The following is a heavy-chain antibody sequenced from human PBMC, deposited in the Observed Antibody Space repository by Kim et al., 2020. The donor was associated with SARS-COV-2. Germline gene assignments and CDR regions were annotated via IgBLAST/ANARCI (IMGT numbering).Heavy chain of an antibody. CDR2: IKQDGSEK. CDR3: ARAGLQYYYYYYGMDV. CDR1: GFTFSSYW. D-gene: IGHD5-12*01. V-gene: IGHV3-7*01. Sequence: GGSLRLSCAASGFTFSSYWMSWVRQAPGKGLEWVANIKQDGSEKYYVDSVKGRFTISRDNAKNSLYLQMNSLRAEDTAVYYCARAGLQYYYYYYGMDVWGQGTTVTVSS. J-gene: IGHJ6*02.